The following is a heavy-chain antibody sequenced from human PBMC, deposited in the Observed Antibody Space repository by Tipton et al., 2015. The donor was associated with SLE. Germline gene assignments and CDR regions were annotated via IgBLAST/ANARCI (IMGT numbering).Heavy chain of an antibody. CDR1: GVYFSGYY. V-gene: IGHV4-34*01. J-gene: IGHJ5*02. D-gene: IGHD1-1*01. Sequence: TLSLTCAVYGVYFSGYYWTWIRQPPGKGLEWIGEINHSGSTKYNPSLKSRVTISVDTSKNQFSLNLSSETAADTAVYYCASGSTGTWFAPWGQGTLVTVSS. CDR2: INHSGST. CDR3: ASGSTGTWFAP.